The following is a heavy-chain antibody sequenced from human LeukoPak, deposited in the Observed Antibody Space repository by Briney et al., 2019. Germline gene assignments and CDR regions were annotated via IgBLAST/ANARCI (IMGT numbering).Heavy chain of an antibody. CDR2: INPSGGST. D-gene: IGHD6-19*01. CDR1: GYTFTSYY. J-gene: IGHJ4*02. Sequence: GASVKVSCKAPGYTFTSYYMHWVRQAPGQGLEWMGIINPSGGSTSYAQKFQGRVTMTRDTSTSTVYMELSSLRSEDTAVYYCARALTGYSSGWYRLLDYRGQGTLVTVSS. CDR3: ARALTGYSSGWYRLLDY. V-gene: IGHV1-46*01.